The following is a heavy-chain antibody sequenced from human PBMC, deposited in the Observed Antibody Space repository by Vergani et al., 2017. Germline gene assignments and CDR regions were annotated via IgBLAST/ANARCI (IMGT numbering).Heavy chain of an antibody. CDR1: GGSISSGSYY. J-gene: IGHJ4*02. D-gene: IGHD5-24*01. CDR2: IYTSGST. Sequence: QVQLQESGPGLVKPSQTLSLTCTVSGGSISSGSYYWSWIRQPAGKGLEWIGRIYTSGSTNYNPSRKSRVTISVDTSKNQFSLKLSSVTAADTAVYYCARAGYNYGFDYWGQGTLVTVSS. CDR3: ARAGYNYGFDY. V-gene: IGHV4-61*02.